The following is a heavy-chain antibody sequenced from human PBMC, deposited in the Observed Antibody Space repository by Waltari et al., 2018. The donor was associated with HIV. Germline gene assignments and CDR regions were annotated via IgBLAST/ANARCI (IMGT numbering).Heavy chain of an antibody. CDR2: IKRKIDGETT. CDR3: TAPFHNLNDAINDH. D-gene: IGHD1-1*01. Sequence: EVQLVESGGGAAQQGGALRVSCVASGLPFANARMCWVRQAPGMGLEWVGRIKRKIDGETTDYAAPVKGRFTISRDDSQNTLYLQMDSLKTEDTAVYFCTAPFHNLNDAINDHWGQGTLVTVSS. CDR1: GLPFANAR. J-gene: IGHJ4*02. V-gene: IGHV3-15*01.